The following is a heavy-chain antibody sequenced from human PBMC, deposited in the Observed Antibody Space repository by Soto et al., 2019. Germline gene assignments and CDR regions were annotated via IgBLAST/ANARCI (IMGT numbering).Heavy chain of an antibody. Sequence: SETLSLTCTVSGGSISSYYWSWIRQPPGKGLEWIGYIYYSGSTNYNPSLKSRVTISVDTSKNQFSLKLSSVTAADTAVYYCARGYFDWLSPQALYYFDYWGQGTLVTVSS. D-gene: IGHD3-9*01. CDR1: GGSISSYY. CDR2: IYYSGST. V-gene: IGHV4-59*01. J-gene: IGHJ4*02. CDR3: ARGYFDWLSPQALYYFDY.